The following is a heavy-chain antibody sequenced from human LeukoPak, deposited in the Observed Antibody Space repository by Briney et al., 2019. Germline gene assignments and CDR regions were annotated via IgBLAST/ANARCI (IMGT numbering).Heavy chain of an antibody. J-gene: IGHJ1*01. CDR3: ARDPFGGAPRVSYFQH. CDR1: GYTFTSYG. CDR2: ISAYNGNT. Sequence: GASVKVSCKASGYTFTSYGISWVRQAPGQGLEWMGWISAYNGNTNYAQKLQGRVTMTTDTSTSTAYMELRSLRSDHTAVYYCARDPFGGAPRVSYFQHWGQGTLVTVSS. V-gene: IGHV1-18*01. D-gene: IGHD3-16*01.